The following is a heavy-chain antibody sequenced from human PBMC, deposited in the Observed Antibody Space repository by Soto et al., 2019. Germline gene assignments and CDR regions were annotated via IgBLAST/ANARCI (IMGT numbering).Heavy chain of an antibody. V-gene: IGHV1-3*01. Sequence: ASVKVSCKASGYTFTSYAMHWVRQAPGQRLEWMGWINAGNGNTKYSQKFQGRVTITRDTSASTAYMELSSLRSEDTAVYYCARERGVAYGSGISSSNCFDPGGQGTLVTVAS. D-gene: IGHD3-10*01. J-gene: IGHJ5*02. CDR1: GYTFTSYA. CDR3: ARERGVAYGSGISSSNCFDP. CDR2: INAGNGNT.